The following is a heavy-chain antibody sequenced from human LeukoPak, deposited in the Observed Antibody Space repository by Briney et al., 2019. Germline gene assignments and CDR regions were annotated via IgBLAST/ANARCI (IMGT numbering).Heavy chain of an antibody. CDR3: ARVTISGSYKFDY. CDR2: INSDGSST. D-gene: IGHD3-10*01. Sequence: GGSLRLSCAASGFTFSSYWMHWVRQAPGKGLVWVSRINSDGSSTSYADSVKGRFTISRDNAKNTLYLQMNSLRAEDTAVYYCARVTISGSYKFDYWGQGTLVTVSS. CDR1: GFTFSSYW. V-gene: IGHV3-74*01. J-gene: IGHJ4*02.